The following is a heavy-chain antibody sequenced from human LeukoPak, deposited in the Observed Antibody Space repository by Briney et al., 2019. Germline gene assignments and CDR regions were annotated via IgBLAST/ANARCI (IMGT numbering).Heavy chain of an antibody. CDR3: ASSPRGLRYFVFSGMEV. V-gene: IGHV4-34*01. CDR2: INHSGST. D-gene: IGHD3-9*01. J-gene: IGHJ6*04. CDR1: GGSFSVYY. Sequence: KPSETLFLTCAVYGGSFSVYYWSRIRQPPGKGLEWIAEINHSGSTNYNPSLKSRVTISADTSKNQFSLKLSSVTAADTAVYHCASSPRGLRYFVFSGMEVWGKGTTVTASS.